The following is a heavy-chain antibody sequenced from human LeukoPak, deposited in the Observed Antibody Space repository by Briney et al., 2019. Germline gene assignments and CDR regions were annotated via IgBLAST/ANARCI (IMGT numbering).Heavy chain of an antibody. Sequence: PGGSLRLSCAASGFTFSSYSMNWVRQAPGKGLEWVSGIRGDGVTTYYADSVKGRFTISRDNSKNTLYLQMNSLRAADTAVYYCAKDPTHYRVWDDYDSTVLSYWGQGTLVTVSS. D-gene: IGHD3-22*01. CDR2: IRGDGVTT. J-gene: IGHJ4*02. CDR3: AKDPTHYRVWDDYDSTVLSY. V-gene: IGHV3-23*01. CDR1: GFTFSSYS.